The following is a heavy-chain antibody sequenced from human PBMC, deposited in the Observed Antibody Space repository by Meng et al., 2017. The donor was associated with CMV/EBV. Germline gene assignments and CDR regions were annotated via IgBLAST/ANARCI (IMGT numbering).Heavy chain of an antibody. CDR1: GGTFSSYA. V-gene: IGHV3-21*01. D-gene: IGHD3-3*01. J-gene: IGHJ6*02. CDR3: AREGDRITIFGVGPDGMDV. Sequence: SCKASGGTFSSYAISWVRQAPGKGLEWVSSISSSSSYIYYADSVKGRFTISRDNAKNSLYLQMNSLRAEDTAVYYCAREGDRITIFGVGPDGMDVWGQGTTVTVSS. CDR2: ISSSSSYI.